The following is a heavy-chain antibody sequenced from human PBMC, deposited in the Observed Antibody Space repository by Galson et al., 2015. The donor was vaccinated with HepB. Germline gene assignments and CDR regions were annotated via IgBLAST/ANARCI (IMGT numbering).Heavy chain of an antibody. J-gene: IGHJ3*02. CDR3: ARVRRVLGAFDI. V-gene: IGHV3-74*01. D-gene: IGHD1-26*01. CDR2: INSDGSST. Sequence: SLRLSCAASGFTFSSYWMHWVRQAPGKGLVWVSRINSDGSSTSYADSVKGRFTISRDNAKNTPYLQMNSLRAEDTAVYYCARVRRVLGAFDIWGQGTMVTVSS. CDR1: GFTFSSYW.